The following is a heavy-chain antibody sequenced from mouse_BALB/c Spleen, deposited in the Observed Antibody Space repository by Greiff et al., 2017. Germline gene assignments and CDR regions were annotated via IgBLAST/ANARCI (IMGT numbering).Heavy chain of an antibody. D-gene: IGHD2-3*01. CDR2: ILPGSGST. J-gene: IGHJ4*01. V-gene: IGHV1-9*01. Sequence: QVQLQQSGAELMKPGASVKISCKATGYTFSSYWIEWVKQRPGHGLEWIGEILPGSGSTNYNEKFKGKATFTADTSSNTAYMQLSSLTSEDSAVYYCARSGGLIYDGYYYAMDYWGQGTSVTVSS. CDR1: GYTFSSYW. CDR3: ARSGGLIYDGYYYAMDY.